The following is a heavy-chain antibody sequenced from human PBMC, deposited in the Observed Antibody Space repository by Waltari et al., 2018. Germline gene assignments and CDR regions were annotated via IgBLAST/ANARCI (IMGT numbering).Heavy chain of an antibody. CDR2: MNPNSGNT. CDR1: GYTFTSYD. J-gene: IGHJ5*02. CDR3: ARGHPDCSGGSCYSGINWFDP. Sequence: QVQLVQSGAEVKKPGASVKVSCKASGYTFTSYDINWVRQATGQGLGWMGWMNPNSGNTGYAQKFQGRVTITRNTSISTAYMELSSLRSEDTAVYYCARGHPDCSGGSCYSGINWFDPWGQGTLVTVSS. V-gene: IGHV1-8*03. D-gene: IGHD2-15*01.